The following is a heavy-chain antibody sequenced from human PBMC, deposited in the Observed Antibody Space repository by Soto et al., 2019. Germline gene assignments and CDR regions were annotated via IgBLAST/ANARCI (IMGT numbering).Heavy chain of an antibody. CDR1: GGSISSGGYY. D-gene: IGHD2-21*02. V-gene: IGHV4-31*03. CDR3: ARVCGGDCHYGMDV. J-gene: IGHJ6*02. Sequence: QVQLQESGPGLVKPSQTLSLTCTVSGGSISSGGYYWSWIRQHPGKGLEWIGYIYYSGSTYYNPSLKSRVTISVDTSTPQFSLELSSVTAADTAVYYCARVCGGDCHYGMDVWGQGTTVTVSS. CDR2: IYYSGST.